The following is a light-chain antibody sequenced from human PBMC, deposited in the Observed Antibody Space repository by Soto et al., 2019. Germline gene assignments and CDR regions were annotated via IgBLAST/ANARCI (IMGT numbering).Light chain of an antibody. CDR2: EVS. V-gene: IGLV2-14*01. CDR1: SSDVGGYNY. J-gene: IGLJ1*01. CDR3: SSYTSSSTYV. Sequence: QSALTQPASVSGSPGQSITISCTGTSSDVGGYNYVSWYQQHPGKDPKLMIYEVSNRPSGVSNRFSGSKSGNTASLTISRLQAEDEADYYCSSYTSSSTYVFGTGTKLTVL.